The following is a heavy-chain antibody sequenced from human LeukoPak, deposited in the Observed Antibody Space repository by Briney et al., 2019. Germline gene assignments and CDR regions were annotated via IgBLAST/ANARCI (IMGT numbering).Heavy chain of an antibody. CDR1: GGSISSYY. CDR3: ARDCGDYSGYNWFDP. CDR2: IYYSGST. V-gene: IGHV4-59*01. D-gene: IGHD4-11*01. J-gene: IGHJ5*02. Sequence: SETLSLTCTVSGGSISSYYWSWIRQPPGKGLEWIGYIYYSGSTNYNPSLKSRVTISVDTSKNQFSLKLSSVTAADTAVYYRARDCGDYSGYNWFDPWGQGTLVTVSS.